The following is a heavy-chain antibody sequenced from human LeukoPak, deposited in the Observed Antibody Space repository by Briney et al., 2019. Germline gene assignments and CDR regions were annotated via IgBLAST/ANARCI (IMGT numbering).Heavy chain of an antibody. CDR1: GFTFSSYS. CDR3: ARDRFVYGPGD. J-gene: IGHJ4*02. Sequence: GGSLRLSCAASGFTFSSYSMNWVRQAPGKGLEWVSSISSSSSYIYYADSVKGRFTISRDNAKNSLYLQMNSLRAEDTAVYYCARDRFVYGPGDWGQGTLVTVSS. CDR2: ISSSSSYI. V-gene: IGHV3-21*01. D-gene: IGHD5/OR15-5a*01.